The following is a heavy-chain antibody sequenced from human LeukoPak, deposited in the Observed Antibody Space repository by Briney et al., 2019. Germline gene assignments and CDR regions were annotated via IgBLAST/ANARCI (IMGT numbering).Heavy chain of an antibody. Sequence: SVKVSCKASGGTFSSYAISWVRQAPGQGLEWMGGIIPIFGTANYAQKFQGRVTITADESTSTAYMELSSLRSEDTAVYYCARDRVYSYGNSSYFDYWGQGTLVTVSS. D-gene: IGHD5-18*01. CDR1: GGTFSSYA. J-gene: IGHJ4*02. CDR2: IIPIFGTA. CDR3: ARDRVYSYGNSSYFDY. V-gene: IGHV1-69*13.